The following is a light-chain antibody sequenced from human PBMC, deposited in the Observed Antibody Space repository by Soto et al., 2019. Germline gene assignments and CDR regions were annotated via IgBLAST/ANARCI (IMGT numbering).Light chain of an antibody. CDR3: QQTYMVPYT. Sequence: DIQMTQSPSSLSASVRDRFIITCPASQSVSTYLNWYSQKSGGAPKLLIHGVSKLENGTPSRFSGSGLATDFTLTINTLQPEDFAVYFCQQTYMVPYTFGQGTEVDIK. CDR2: GVS. V-gene: IGKV1-39*01. CDR1: QSVSTY. J-gene: IGKJ2*01.